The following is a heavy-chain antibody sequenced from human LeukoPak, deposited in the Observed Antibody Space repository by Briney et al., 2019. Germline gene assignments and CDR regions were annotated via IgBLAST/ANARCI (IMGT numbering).Heavy chain of an antibody. D-gene: IGHD3-22*01. Sequence: GASVKVSCKASGYTFTGYYIHWVRQAPGQGLEWMGWINPSSGGTNYAKKFQGRVTMTRDTSISTAYMELSRLGSDDTAVYYCARVPYYDFIYFDYWGQGALVTVSS. V-gene: IGHV1-2*02. CDR2: INPSSGGT. CDR1: GYTFTGYY. J-gene: IGHJ4*02. CDR3: ARVPYYDFIYFDY.